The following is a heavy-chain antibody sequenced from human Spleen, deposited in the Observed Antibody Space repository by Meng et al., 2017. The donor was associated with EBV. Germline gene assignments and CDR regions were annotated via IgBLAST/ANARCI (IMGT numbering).Heavy chain of an antibody. CDR2: MNPESNHA. D-gene: IGHD3-10*01. J-gene: IGHJ4*02. V-gene: IGHV1-8*01. CDR1: GYTLADYV. Sequence: QVQLVQCGAVVKKPGAPVKGSCRAFGYTLADYVITGVRQATGQGLEWVGGMNPESNHADYAQKFQGRLTMTRNTSTNTAYMELSSLRSEDTAVYYCARRGRWFYGSDYWGQGTLVTVSS. CDR3: ARRGRWFYGSDY.